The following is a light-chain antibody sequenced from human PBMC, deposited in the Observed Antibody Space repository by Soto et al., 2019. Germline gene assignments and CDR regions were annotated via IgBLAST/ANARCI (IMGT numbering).Light chain of an antibody. J-gene: IGKJ3*01. V-gene: IGKV1-12*01. Sequence: DIQMIQSPSFVSASIGDRVTITCRASQGISNWLAWYQQKPGKAPNLLIYAASGLQSGVPSRFNGSGSGTDFTLTISIVQPEDFAKYFCQHAHPFQFTFGPGNKVYIK. CDR2: AAS. CDR3: QHAHPFQFT. CDR1: QGISNW.